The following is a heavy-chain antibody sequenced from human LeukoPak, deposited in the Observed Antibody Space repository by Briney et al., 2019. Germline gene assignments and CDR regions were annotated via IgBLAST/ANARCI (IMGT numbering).Heavy chain of an antibody. CDR1: GGSISSYY. J-gene: IGHJ3*02. V-gene: IGHV4-59*08. CDR2: IYYSGST. Sequence: PSETLSLTCTVSGGSISSYYWSWIRQPPGKGLEWIGYIYYSGSTNYNPSLKSRVTISVDTSKNQFSLKLSSVTAADTAVYYCARQSYYDILTSYYSAFDIWGQGTMVTVSS. CDR3: ARQSYYDILTSYYSAFDI. D-gene: IGHD3-9*01.